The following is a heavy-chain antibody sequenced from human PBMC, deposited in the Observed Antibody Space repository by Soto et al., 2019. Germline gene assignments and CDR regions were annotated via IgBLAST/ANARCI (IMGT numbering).Heavy chain of an antibody. D-gene: IGHD3-22*01. CDR3: ARLILAQDSSGYHIFGY. Sequence: LGESLKISCKHSGFNFPTFWIAWVRQMPGKGLEWMGTIYPDDSDTRYSPSFQGQVTISADKSIQTAYLQWGSLKASDSALYYCARLILAQDSSGYHIFGYWGLGALVTVSS. CDR1: GFNFPTFW. J-gene: IGHJ4*01. V-gene: IGHV5-51*01. CDR2: IYPDDSDT.